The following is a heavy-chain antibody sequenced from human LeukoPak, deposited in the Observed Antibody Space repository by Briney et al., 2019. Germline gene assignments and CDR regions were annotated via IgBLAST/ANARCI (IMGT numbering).Heavy chain of an antibody. V-gene: IGHV3-53*05. Sequence: GGSLRLSCTVSGFTVSSNSMSWVRQAPGKGLEWVSFIYSGGSTQYSDSVKGRFTISRDNSKNTLYLQMNSLRAEDTAVYYCARDLADGYNSSGYWGQGTLVTVSS. J-gene: IGHJ4*02. D-gene: IGHD5-24*01. CDR2: IYSGGST. CDR3: ARDLADGYNSSGY. CDR1: GFTVSSNS.